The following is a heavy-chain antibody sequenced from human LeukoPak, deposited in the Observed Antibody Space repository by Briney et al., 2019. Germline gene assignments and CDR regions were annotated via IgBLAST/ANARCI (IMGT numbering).Heavy chain of an antibody. CDR3: ARTGVSGSYLY. CDR1: GYSISSGYY. Sequence: SETLSLTCAVSGYSISSGYYWGWIRQPPGKGLEWIGSIYHSGRTYYNPSLKSRVTISVDTSKNQFSLKLSSVTAADTAVYYCARTGVSGSYLYWGRGTLVTVSS. CDR2: IYHSGRT. J-gene: IGHJ4*02. V-gene: IGHV4-38-2*01. D-gene: IGHD1-26*01.